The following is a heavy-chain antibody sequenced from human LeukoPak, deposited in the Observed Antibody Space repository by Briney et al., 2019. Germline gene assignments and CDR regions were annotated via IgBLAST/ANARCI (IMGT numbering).Heavy chain of an antibody. CDR1: GGSISSGGYY. CDR2: IDWDDDK. D-gene: IGHD6-13*01. J-gene: IGHJ4*02. V-gene: IGHV2-70*01. CDR3: ARIFNRWGSSWYYFDY. Sequence: QTLSLTCTVSGGSISSGGYYWSWIRQPPGKALEWLALIDWDDDKYYSTSLKTRLTISKDTSKNQVVLTMTNMDPVDTATYYCARIFNRWGSSWYYFDYWGQGTLVTVSS.